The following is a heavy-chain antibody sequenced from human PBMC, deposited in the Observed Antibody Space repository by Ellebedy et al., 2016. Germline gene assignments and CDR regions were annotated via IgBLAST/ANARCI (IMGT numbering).Heavy chain of an antibody. CDR1: GFTFSNYW. J-gene: IGHJ4*02. D-gene: IGHD2-2*01. CDR2: IYGDGSRI. CDR3: ARSRGNDMGWYQPDC. Sequence: GESLKISCAASGFTFSNYWMYWVRQAPGKGLVWVSRIYGDGSRITYADSVERRFTISRDNAKNTLYLQMNSLTDEDTAVYYCARSRGNDMGWYQPDCWGQGTLVTVSS. V-gene: IGHV3-74*03.